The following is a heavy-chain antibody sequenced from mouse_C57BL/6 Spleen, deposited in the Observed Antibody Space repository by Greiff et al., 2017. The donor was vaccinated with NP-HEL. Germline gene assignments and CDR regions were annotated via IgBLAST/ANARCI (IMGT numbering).Heavy chain of an antibody. CDR2: IDPSDSYT. Sequence: QVQLQQPGAELVMPGASVKLSCKASGYTFTSYWMHWVKQRPGQGLEWIGEIDPSDSYTNYNQKFKGKSTLTVDKSSSTAYMQLSSLTSEDSAVYYCARTDYPTRRLDVWGTGTTVTVSS. CDR1: GYTFTSYW. CDR3: ARTDYPTRRLDV. D-gene: IGHD2-4*01. V-gene: IGHV1-69*01. J-gene: IGHJ1*03.